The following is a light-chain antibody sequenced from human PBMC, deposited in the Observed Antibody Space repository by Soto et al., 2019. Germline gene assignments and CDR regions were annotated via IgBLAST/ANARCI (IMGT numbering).Light chain of an antibody. V-gene: IGLV1-40*01. CDR2: GNS. Sequence: QSVLTQPPSVSGAPGRRVTISCTGGSSNIGAGFDVHWYQQLPGTAPKLLIYGNSNRPSGVPDQFSGSKSGTSASLVITGLQAEDEADYYCQSYDSSLSGVVFGGGTKVTVL. CDR1: SSNIGAGFD. CDR3: QSYDSSLSGVV. J-gene: IGLJ2*01.